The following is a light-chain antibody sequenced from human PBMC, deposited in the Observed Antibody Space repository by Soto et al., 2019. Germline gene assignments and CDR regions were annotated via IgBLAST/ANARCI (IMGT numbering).Light chain of an antibody. CDR3: QSYDSSLSGWV. CDR2: GNS. CDR1: SSNIGAGYD. V-gene: IGLV1-40*01. J-gene: IGLJ3*02. Sequence: QSVLTLPPSVSGAPGQRVTISCTGSSSNIGAGYDVHWYQQLPGTAPKLLIYGNSNRPSGVPDRFSGSKSGTSASLAITGLRAEDEADYYCQSYDSSLSGWVFGAGTKLTVL.